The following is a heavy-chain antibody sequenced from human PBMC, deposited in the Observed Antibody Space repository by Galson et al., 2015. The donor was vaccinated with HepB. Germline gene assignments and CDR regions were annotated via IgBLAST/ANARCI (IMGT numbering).Heavy chain of an antibody. CDR3: AKDRAAAGTPPDH. D-gene: IGHD6-13*01. V-gene: IGHV3-23*01. CDR1: GFTFDNYA. J-gene: IGHJ5*02. CDR2: IGGSGFIT. Sequence: SLRLSCAASGFTFDNYAMSWVRQAPGKGLEWVSAIGGSGFITYHADFVKGRVTLSQENFKNTLYLQMNSLRVEDTAVYYCAKDRAAAGTPPDHWGQGTLVTVSS.